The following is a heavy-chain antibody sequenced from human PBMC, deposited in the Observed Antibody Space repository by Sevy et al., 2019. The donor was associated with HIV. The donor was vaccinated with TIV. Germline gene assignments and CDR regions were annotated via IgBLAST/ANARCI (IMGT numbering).Heavy chain of an antibody. J-gene: IGHJ4*02. CDR1: GFTFSSYW. Sequence: GGSLRLSCAASGFTFSSYWMSWVRQAPGKGLEGVATMKEDGSEKSYVDSVKGRFTISRDNAKNSLYLQMNSLRVDDTALYYCVREGLGGFSYSLDCWGQGTLVTVSS. CDR3: VREGLGGFSYSLDC. V-gene: IGHV3-7*01. CDR2: MKEDGSEK. D-gene: IGHD5-18*01.